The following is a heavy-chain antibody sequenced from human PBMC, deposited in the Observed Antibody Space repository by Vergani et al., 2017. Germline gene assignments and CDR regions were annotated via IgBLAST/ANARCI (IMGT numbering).Heavy chain of an antibody. CDR2: IKSTFDRGTT. CDR3: TTDPRDCGDGSCYRLRDRHYYGMDV. V-gene: IGHV3-15*07. J-gene: IGHJ6*02. CDR1: GFSFRNAW. D-gene: IGHD2-21*01. Sequence: EVQLVESGGGIVKPGGSLRLSCVASGFSFRNAWMNWVRRTPGKGLEWVGRIKSTFDRGTTDYAAAVKGRFTISRDDSKNTLFLQMNGLKTEDIGVYYCTTDPRDCGDGSCYRLRDRHYYGMDVWGQGTTVTVSS.